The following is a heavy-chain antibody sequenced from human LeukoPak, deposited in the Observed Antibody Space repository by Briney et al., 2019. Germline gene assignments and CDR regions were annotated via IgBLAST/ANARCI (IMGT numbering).Heavy chain of an antibody. V-gene: IGHV3-9*01. J-gene: IGHJ4*02. CDR1: GFTFDDYA. D-gene: IGHD3-22*01. CDR3: AKDINYDSSGYYRD. CDR2: ITWNSGSI. Sequence: GGSLRLSCAASGFTFDDYAMHWVRQAPGKGLEWVSGITWNSGSIAYADSVKGRFTISRDNAKNSLYLQMNSLRAEDTALYYCAKDINYDSSGYYRDWGQGALVTVSS.